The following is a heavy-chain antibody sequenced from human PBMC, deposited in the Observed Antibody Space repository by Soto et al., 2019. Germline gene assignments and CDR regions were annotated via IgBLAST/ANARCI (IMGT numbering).Heavy chain of an antibody. CDR3: ARGPDPSYFDY. V-gene: IGHV1-18*01. CDR2: INVYNGNT. J-gene: IGHJ4*02. Sequence: QVQLVQSGGEVEKPGASVKVSCKASGYTFANYGINWVRQAPGLGLEWMGWINVYNGNTNYAQKFQARVTMTTDTARNSVYMELRSLRSADTAVYYYARGPDPSYFDYWVQGTQVSVSS. CDR1: GYTFANYG.